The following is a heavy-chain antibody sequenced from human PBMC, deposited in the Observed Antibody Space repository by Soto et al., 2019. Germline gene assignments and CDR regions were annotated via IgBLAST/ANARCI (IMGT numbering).Heavy chain of an antibody. Sequence: SETLSLTCTVSGGSISSSSYYWGWIRQPPGKGLEWIGSIYYSGSTYYNPSLKSRVTISVDTSKNQFSLKLSSVTAADTAVYYCARISGSSEFYHYGMYFWGQGSTVTVSS. CDR1: GGSISSSSYY. D-gene: IGHD6-6*01. CDR2: IYYSGST. V-gene: IGHV4-39*01. CDR3: ARISGSSEFYHYGMYF. J-gene: IGHJ6*02.